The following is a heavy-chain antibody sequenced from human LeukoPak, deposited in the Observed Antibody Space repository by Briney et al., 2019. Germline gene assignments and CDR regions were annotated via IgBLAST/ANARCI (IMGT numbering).Heavy chain of an antibody. J-gene: IGHJ6*03. CDR2: ISSSSSTI. Sequence: GGSLRLSCAASGFTFSSYSMNWVRQAPGKGLEWGSYISSSSSTIYYADSVKGRFTISRDNAKNSLYLQMNSLRAEDTAVYYCARDCSSTSCYTIYYYYYYMDVWGKGTTVTVSS. CDR3: ARDCSSTSCYTIYYYYYYMDV. V-gene: IGHV3-48*04. D-gene: IGHD2-2*02. CDR1: GFTFSSYS.